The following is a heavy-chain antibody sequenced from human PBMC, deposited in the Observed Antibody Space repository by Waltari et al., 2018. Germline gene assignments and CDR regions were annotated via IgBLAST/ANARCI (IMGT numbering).Heavy chain of an antibody. D-gene: IGHD4-17*01. CDR2: IRNQTYGGV. J-gene: IGHJ4*02. CDR1: GFTFGDYA. CDR3: SRVTPLTAFDY. Sequence: EVQLVESGGGLIQPGRSLRLSCRASGFTFGDYAMSWVRQVPGMGLDWVGFIRNQTYGGVIYATSVKGRFNISREYSKSTAYLHINGMETDDTSVYYCSRVTPLTAFDYWGQGTLVTVSS. V-gene: IGHV3-49*04.